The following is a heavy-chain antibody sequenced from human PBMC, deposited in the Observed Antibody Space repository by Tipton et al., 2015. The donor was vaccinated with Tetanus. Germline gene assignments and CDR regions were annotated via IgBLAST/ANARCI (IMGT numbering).Heavy chain of an antibody. Sequence: SLRLSCAASGFTFSSYAMSWVRQAPGKGLEWVSAISGSGGSTYYADPVKGRFTISRDNSKNTLYLQMNSLRAEDTAVYYCAKVRIAVAGTFDYWGQGTLVTVSS. J-gene: IGHJ4*02. CDR2: ISGSGGST. D-gene: IGHD6-19*01. CDR3: AKVRIAVAGTFDY. V-gene: IGHV3-23*01. CDR1: GFTFSSYA.